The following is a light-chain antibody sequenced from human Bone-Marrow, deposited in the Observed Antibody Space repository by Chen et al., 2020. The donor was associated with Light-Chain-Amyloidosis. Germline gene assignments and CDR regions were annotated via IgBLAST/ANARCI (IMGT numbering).Light chain of an antibody. CDR2: RDT. CDR1: DLPTKY. V-gene: IGLV3-25*03. J-gene: IGLJ2*01. Sequence: SYELTQPPSVSVSPGQTARITCSGDDLPTKYAYWYQQKSGQASVLVIHRDTERPSGISERFTGSTSGTTATLTISGVQTEDEADYPCQSADSSGTYEVIFGGGTKLTVL. CDR3: QSADSSGTYEVI.